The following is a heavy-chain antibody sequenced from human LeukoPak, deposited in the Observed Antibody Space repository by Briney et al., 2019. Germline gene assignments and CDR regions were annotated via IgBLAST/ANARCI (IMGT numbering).Heavy chain of an antibody. CDR3: ARLDYGGNSRDAFDI. J-gene: IGHJ3*02. CDR2: IYYSGST. Sequence: SETLSLTCTVSGGSISSSSYYWGWIRQPPGKGLEWIGSIYYSGSTYYNPSLNSRVTISVDTSKNQFSLKLSSVTAADTAVSYCARLDYGGNSRDAFDIWGQGTMVTVSS. V-gene: IGHV4-39*01. D-gene: IGHD4-23*01. CDR1: GGSISSSSYY.